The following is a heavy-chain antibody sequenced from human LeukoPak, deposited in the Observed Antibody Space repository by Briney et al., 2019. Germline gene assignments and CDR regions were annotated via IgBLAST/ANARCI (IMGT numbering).Heavy chain of an antibody. CDR3: ATDREQLDAFDI. CDR2: FDPEDGET. V-gene: IGHV1-24*01. CDR1: GYTLTELS. J-gene: IGHJ3*02. Sequence: GASVKVSCKVSGYTLTELSMHWVRQAPGKGLEWMGDFDPEDGETIYAQKFQGRVTMTEDTSTDTAYMELSSLRSEDTAVYYCATDREQLDAFDIWGQGTMVTVSS. D-gene: IGHD6-13*01.